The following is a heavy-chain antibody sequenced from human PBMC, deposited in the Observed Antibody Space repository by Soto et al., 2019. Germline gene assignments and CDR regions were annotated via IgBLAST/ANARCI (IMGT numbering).Heavy chain of an antibody. J-gene: IGHJ1*01. CDR3: VRGVLS. Sequence: QVQLQESGPGLVKASQTLSLTCNVSGGSISSGGYYWTWIRQHPGKGLEWIGNIHHSGRTFYNPSLKSRVSISVDTSKNQFSLKLSSVTAADTAVYFCVRGVLSWGQGTLVTVSS. D-gene: IGHD3-10*01. V-gene: IGHV4-31*03. CDR2: IHHSGRT. CDR1: GGSISSGGYY.